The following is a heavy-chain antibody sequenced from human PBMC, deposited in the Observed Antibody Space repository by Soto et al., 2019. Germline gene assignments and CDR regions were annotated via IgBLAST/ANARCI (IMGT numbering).Heavy chain of an antibody. CDR1: GYTFINYG. CDR2: TTANNGNT. Sequence: ASVKVSCKASGYTFINYGISWVRQAPGQGLEWMGWTTANNGNTNYAQKFQDRVTMTTDTSTSTVYMELRSLRSDDTAVYYCARARLVGEGRFDFWGQGTLVTVSS. J-gene: IGHJ4*02. CDR3: ARARLVGEGRFDF. V-gene: IGHV1-18*01. D-gene: IGHD2-2*01.